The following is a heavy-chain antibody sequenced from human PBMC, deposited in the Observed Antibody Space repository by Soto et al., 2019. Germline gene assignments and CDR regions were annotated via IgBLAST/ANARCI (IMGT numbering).Heavy chain of an antibody. V-gene: IGHV3-74*03. CDR2: INTDGSVA. CDR3: ARAVVSNLDY. CDR1: GLTFRSYW. Sequence: GGSLRLSCAASGLTFRSYWMHWVRQAPGKGLVWVSRINTDGSVAKYVDSVKGRFTISRDNAKNSLYLQMNSLRAEDTAVYYCARAVVSNLDYWGQGTLVTVSS. D-gene: IGHD2-15*01. J-gene: IGHJ4*02.